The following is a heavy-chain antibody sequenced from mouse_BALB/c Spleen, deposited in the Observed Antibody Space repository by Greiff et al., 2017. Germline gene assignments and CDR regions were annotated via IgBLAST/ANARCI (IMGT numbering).Heavy chain of an antibody. J-gene: IGHJ4*01. V-gene: IGHV7-3*02. CDR2: IRNKANGYTT. CDR1: GFTFTDYY. CDR3: ARAPMDY. Sequence: EVKLVESGGGLVQPGGSLRLSCATSGFTFTDYYMSWVRQPPGKALEWLGFIRNKANGYTTEYSASVKGRFTISRDNSQSILYLQMNTLRAEDSATYYCARAPMDYWGQGTSVTVSS.